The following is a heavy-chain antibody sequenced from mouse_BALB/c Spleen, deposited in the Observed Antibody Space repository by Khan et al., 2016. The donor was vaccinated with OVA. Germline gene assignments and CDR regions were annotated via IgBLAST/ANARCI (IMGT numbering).Heavy chain of an antibody. V-gene: IGHV1-85*01. Sequence: QVQLQQSGAELVKPGASVKLSCKASGYTFTSYDINWVRQRPEQGLEWIGWMFPGDGSTKYNENFKGTATLTTDKSSSTAYMQLSRLTSADSAAYFCARVGYGGFAYCGQGTLVTVSS. CDR2: MFPGDGST. D-gene: IGHD2-14*01. J-gene: IGHJ3*01. CDR1: GYTFTSYD. CDR3: ARVGYGGFAY.